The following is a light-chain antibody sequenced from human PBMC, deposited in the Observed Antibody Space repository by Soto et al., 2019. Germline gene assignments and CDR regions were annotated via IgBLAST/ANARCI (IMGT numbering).Light chain of an antibody. CDR2: RNN. J-gene: IGLJ1*01. V-gene: IGLV1-44*01. CDR1: SSNIGSNT. CDR3: SACDNSLNGHYV. Sequence: QSVLTQPPSASGNPGQRVTISCSGSSSNIGSNTVNWYQQLPGTAPKLLIFRNNQRPSGVPDRFSGSKSGTSTSPAISGLQAEDEADYYCSACDNSLNGHYVFGTGTKLTVL.